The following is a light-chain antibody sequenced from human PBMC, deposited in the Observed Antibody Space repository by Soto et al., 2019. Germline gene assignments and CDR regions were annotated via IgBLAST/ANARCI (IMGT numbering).Light chain of an antibody. J-gene: IGKJ1*01. V-gene: IGKV3-20*01. CDR2: GAS. CDR3: QQYGSSRWT. Sequence: EIVLTQSPGPLSLSPGERATLSCRASQGVSSSYLAGYQQKPGQAPSLLIFGASSRATGIPDRFSGSGSGTDFTLTISRLEPEDFAVYYCQQYGSSRWTFGQGTKVEIK. CDR1: QGVSSSY.